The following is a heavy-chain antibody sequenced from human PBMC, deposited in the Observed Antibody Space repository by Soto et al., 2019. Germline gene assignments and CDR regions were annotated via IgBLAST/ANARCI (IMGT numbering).Heavy chain of an antibody. Sequence: GGSLRLSCAASGFTVSTKYMSWVRQAPGKGLEWVSVIYSGGSTFYADSVRGRFTISRDNSKNTVNLQMNGLRAEDTAVNYCARDPWAADYWGQGTLVTVSS. V-gene: IGHV3-66*01. CDR3: ARDPWAADY. J-gene: IGHJ4*02. CDR1: GFTVSTKY. D-gene: IGHD3-16*01. CDR2: IYSGGST.